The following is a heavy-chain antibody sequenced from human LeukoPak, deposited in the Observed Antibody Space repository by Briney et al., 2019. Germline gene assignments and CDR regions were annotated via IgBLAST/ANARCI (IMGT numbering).Heavy chain of an antibody. Sequence: SETLSLTCAVYSGSFSGYYWRWISQPPGKGLEWIGEINHSGSTNYNPSLKSRVTISVDTSKNQFSLKLSSVTAADTAVYYCARGSRGTVTPKYWGQGTLVTVSS. V-gene: IGHV4-34*01. D-gene: IGHD4-17*01. J-gene: IGHJ4*02. CDR3: ARGSRGTVTPKY. CDR1: SGSFSGYY. CDR2: INHSGST.